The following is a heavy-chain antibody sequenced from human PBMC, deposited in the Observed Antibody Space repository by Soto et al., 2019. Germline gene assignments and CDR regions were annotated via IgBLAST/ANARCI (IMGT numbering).Heavy chain of an antibody. CDR1: GYTFTGYY. V-gene: IGHV1-2*04. CDR2: INPNSGGT. J-gene: IGHJ3*02. Sequence: ASVKVSCKASGYTFTGYYMHWVRQAPGQGLEWMGWINPNSGGTNYAQKFQGWVTMTRDTSISTAYMELSRLRSDDTAVYYCARGGYSESYNNDAFDIWGQGTMVTVSS. D-gene: IGHD1-26*01. CDR3: ARGGYSESYNNDAFDI.